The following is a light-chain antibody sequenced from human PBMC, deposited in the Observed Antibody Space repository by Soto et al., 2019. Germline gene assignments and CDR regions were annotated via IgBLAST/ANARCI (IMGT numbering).Light chain of an antibody. J-gene: IGKJ1*01. V-gene: IGKV3-20*01. CDR1: QSVSNNY. Sequence: IVMTQSPATLSMSPGEGVTLSWRASQSVSNNYFAWYQQKPGQAPRLRIYGASNRATGIPDRLSGSGSGTDFTLTISRMEPEDFAVYYCQQYGSSGTFGQGTKVDI. CDR2: GAS. CDR3: QQYGSSGT.